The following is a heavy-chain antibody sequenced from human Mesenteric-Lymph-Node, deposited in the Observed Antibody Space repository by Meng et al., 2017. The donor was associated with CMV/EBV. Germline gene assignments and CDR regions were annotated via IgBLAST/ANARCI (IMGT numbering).Heavy chain of an antibody. J-gene: IGHJ6*02. CDR3: ARDRGVVVPAAMFVYYYYGMDV. D-gene: IGHD2-2*01. CDR1: GYMFTDHY. V-gene: IGHV1-2*02. Sequence: ASVKVSCKASGYMFTDHYMHWVRQAPGQGLEWMGWINANSGDTKYAQKFQGRVTMTRDTSISTAYMELSRLRSDDTAVYYCARDRGVVVPAAMFVYYYYGMDVWGQGTTVTVSS. CDR2: INANSGDT.